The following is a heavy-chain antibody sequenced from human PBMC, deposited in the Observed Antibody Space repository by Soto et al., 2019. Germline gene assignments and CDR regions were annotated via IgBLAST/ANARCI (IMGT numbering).Heavy chain of an antibody. CDR2: ISSSGSYI. CDR3: ARFSTSYLWALDY. D-gene: IGHD2-2*01. V-gene: IGHV3-21*01. CDR1: GFTFSSYS. J-gene: IGHJ4*02. Sequence: PGGSLRLSCAASGFTFSSYSMNWVRQAPGKGLEWVSSISSSGSYIYYADSVKGRFTISRDNAKNSLYLQMNSLRAEDTAGYYCARFSTSYLWALDYWGQGALVTVSS.